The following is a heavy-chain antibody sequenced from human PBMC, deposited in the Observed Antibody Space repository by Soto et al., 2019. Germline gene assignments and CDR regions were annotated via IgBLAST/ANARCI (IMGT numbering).Heavy chain of an antibody. V-gene: IGHV4-31*03. CDR2: IYYSGST. CDR1: GGSISSGGYY. CDR3: ARAYFLEWLFRLAAFDI. J-gene: IGHJ3*02. D-gene: IGHD3-3*01. Sequence: SETLSLICTVSGGSISSGGYYWSWIRQHPGKGLEWIGYIYYSGSTYYNPSLKSRVTISVDTSKNQFSLKLSSVTAADTAVYYCARAYFLEWLFRLAAFDIRGQGTMVT.